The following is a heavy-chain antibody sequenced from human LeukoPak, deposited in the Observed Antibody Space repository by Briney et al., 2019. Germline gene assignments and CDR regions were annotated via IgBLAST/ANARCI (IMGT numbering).Heavy chain of an antibody. CDR1: GGSISSYY. J-gene: IGHJ4*02. CDR3: AREGGATIMSPRYFDY. CDR2: IYTSGST. V-gene: IGHV4-4*07. D-gene: IGHD5-12*01. Sequence: SETLSLTCTVSGGSISSYYWSWIRQPAGKGLEWIGRIYTSGSTNYNPSLKSRVTMSVDTSKNQFSLKLSSVTAADTAVYYCAREGGATIMSPRYFDYWGQGTLVTVSS.